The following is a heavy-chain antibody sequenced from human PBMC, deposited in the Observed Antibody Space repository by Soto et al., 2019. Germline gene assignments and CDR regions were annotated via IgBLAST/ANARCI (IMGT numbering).Heavy chain of an antibody. Sequence: QVQLQESGPGLVKPSETLSLTCTVSGGSVSSGSYYWSWIRQPPGKGLEWIGYIYYSGSTNYNPSLKRRVNISVDMSKNKFSLKLSSVTAADTAVYYCARIIHYDRSGYVGFDYWGQGTLVTVSS. V-gene: IGHV4-61*01. D-gene: IGHD3-22*01. CDR1: GGSVSSGSYY. CDR3: ARIIHYDRSGYVGFDY. CDR2: IYYSGST. J-gene: IGHJ4*02.